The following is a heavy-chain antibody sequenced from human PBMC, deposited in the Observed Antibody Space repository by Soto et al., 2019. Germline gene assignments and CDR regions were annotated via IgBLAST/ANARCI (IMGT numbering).Heavy chain of an antibody. Sequence: KPGGSLRLSCAASGFTFSDYYMSWIRQAPGKGLEWVSYISSSGSTIYYADSVKGRFTISRDNAKNSLYLQMNSLRAEDTAVYYCARGNVDIVATITGYYYGMDVWGQGTTVTVSS. CDR2: ISSSGSTI. J-gene: IGHJ6*02. V-gene: IGHV3-11*01. CDR3: ARGNVDIVATITGYYYGMDV. D-gene: IGHD5-12*01. CDR1: GFTFSDYY.